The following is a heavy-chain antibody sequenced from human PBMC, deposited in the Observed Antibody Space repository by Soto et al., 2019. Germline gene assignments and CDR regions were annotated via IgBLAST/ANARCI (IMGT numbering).Heavy chain of an antibody. CDR3: AKEGQYYDILTGYRSYYGMDV. Sequence: QVQLVESGGGVVQPGRSLRLSCAASGFTFSSYGMHWVRQAPGKGLEWVAVISYDGSNKYYADSVKGRFTISRDNSKNTLYLQMNRLGAEDTAVYYCAKEGQYYDILTGYRSYYGMDVWGQGTTVTVSS. CDR1: GFTFSSYG. D-gene: IGHD3-9*01. V-gene: IGHV3-30*18. J-gene: IGHJ6*02. CDR2: ISYDGSNK.